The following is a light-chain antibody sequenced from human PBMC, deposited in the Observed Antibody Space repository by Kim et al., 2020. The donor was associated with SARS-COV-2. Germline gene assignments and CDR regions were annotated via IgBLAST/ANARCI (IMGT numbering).Light chain of an antibody. CDR2: RNK. CDR3: SAWDSSLSTWV. V-gene: IGLV10-54*04. CDR1: SSNVGHQG. Sequence: QTATLTCTGNSSNVGHQGAAWLQQHQGHPPKLLSYRNKNRPSGISERFSASRSGNTASLTITGLQPEDEADYYCSAWDSSLSTWVFGGGTQLTVL. J-gene: IGLJ3*02.